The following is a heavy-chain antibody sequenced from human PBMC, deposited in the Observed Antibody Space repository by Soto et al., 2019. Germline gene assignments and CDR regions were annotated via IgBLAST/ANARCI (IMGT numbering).Heavy chain of an antibody. V-gene: IGHV3-53*01. CDR1: GFTVSSKY. J-gene: IGHJ5*02. Sequence: EAQVVESGGGLIQPGGSLRLSCAASGFTVSSKYMTWVRQAPGEGLEWVSIIWSAGLTYYADSVKGRFTISRDNSKNTLYLQMNSLRAEDSALYYCARELPPDLWGQGTLVTVSS. CDR3: ARELPPDL. CDR2: IWSAGLT.